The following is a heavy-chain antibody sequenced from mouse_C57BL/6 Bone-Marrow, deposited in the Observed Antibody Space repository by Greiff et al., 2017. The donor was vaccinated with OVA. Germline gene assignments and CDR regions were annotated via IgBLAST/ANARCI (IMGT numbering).Heavy chain of an antibody. CDR1: GFTFSSYA. Sequence: EVKLMESGEGLVKPGGSLKLSCAASGFTFSSYAMSWVRQTPEKRLEWVAYISSGGDYIYYADTVKGRFTISRDNARNTLYLQMSSLKSEDTAMYYCTTDYGNSAWFAYWGQGTLVTVSA. CDR3: TTDYGNSAWFAY. D-gene: IGHD2-1*01. CDR2: ISSGGDYI. J-gene: IGHJ3*01. V-gene: IGHV5-9-1*02.